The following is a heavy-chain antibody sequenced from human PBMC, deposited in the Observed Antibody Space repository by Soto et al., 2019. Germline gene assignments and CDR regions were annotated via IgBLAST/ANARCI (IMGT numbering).Heavy chain of an antibody. CDR1: GYTFTSYG. CDR2: IGAYNGNT. J-gene: IGHJ3*02. V-gene: IGHV1-18*01. D-gene: IGHD2-2*01. Sequence: ASVKVSCKASGYTFTSYGISWVRQAPGQGLEWMGWIGAYNGNTNYAQKLQGRVTMTTDTSTSTAYMELRSLRSDDTAVYYCASPGYCSSTSCYEAFDIWGQGTMVTVSS. CDR3: ASPGYCSSTSCYEAFDI.